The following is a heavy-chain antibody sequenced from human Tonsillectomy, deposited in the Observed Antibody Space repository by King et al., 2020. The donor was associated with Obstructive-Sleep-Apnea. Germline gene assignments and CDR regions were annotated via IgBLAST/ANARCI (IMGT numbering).Heavy chain of an antibody. J-gene: IGHJ4*02. D-gene: IGHD1-1*01. V-gene: IGHV3-30*02. CDR3: AKDTSSVAY. CDR2: IRYDGSNK. CDR1: GFIFSNYA. Sequence: VQLVESGGGVVQPGGSLRLSCAASGFIFSNYAMHWVRQAPGKGLEGVAFIRYDGSNKYYADSVKGRFTISRDNSKNTLYLQMNSLRTEDTAVYYCAKDTSSVAYWGQGTLVTVSS.